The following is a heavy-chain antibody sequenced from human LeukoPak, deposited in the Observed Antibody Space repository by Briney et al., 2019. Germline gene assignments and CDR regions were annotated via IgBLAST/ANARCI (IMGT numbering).Heavy chain of an antibody. CDR2: NSHDGGGK. CDR3: AKRESYSNNPIDY. V-gene: IGHV3-23*01. Sequence: GGSLRLSCAASGFSFSSYAMSWVRQAPGKGLEWVSSNSHDGGGKYYADSVKGRFTISRDNSKGTLYLQMSSLRAEDTAIYYCAKRESYSNNPIDYWGQGTLVTVSS. J-gene: IGHJ4*02. CDR1: GFSFSSYA. D-gene: IGHD1-26*01.